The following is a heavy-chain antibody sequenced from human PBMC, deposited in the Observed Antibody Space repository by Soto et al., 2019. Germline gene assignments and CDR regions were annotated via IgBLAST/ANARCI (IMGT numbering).Heavy chain of an antibody. D-gene: IGHD3-3*01. V-gene: IGHV4-61*01. CDR3: ARTRDFWSGNDAFDI. J-gene: IGHJ3*02. CDR2: MYYSGST. CDR1: GGSVSSGSYY. Sequence: SETLSLTCTVSGGSVSSGSYYWSWIRQPPRKGLEWIGYMYYSGSTNYNPSLKSRVTISLDTSKNQFSLKLSSVTAADTAVYFCARTRDFWSGNDAFDIWGQGTMVTVSS.